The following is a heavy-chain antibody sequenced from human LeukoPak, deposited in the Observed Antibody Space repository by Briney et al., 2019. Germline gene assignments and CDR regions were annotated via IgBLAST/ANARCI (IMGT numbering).Heavy chain of an antibody. D-gene: IGHD6-19*01. CDR1: GFTFDDYG. V-gene: IGHV3-20*04. CDR2: INWNGGST. Sequence: GGSLRLSCAASGFTFDDYGMSWVRQAPGKGLEWVSGINWNGGSTGYADSVKGRFTISRENAKNSLYLQMNSLRAEDTALYYCARTPLAVAYYYYMDVGSKGTTVTVPS. CDR3: ARTPLAVAYYYYMDV. J-gene: IGHJ6*03.